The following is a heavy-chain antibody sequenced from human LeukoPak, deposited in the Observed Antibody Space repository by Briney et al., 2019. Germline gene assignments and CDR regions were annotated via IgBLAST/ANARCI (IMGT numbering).Heavy chain of an antibody. CDR3: AREEKDFWSGQWVYGMDV. Sequence: GGSLRLSCAASGFTFSDYYMSWIRQAPGKGLEWVSYISSSGSTIYYADSVKGRFTISRDNAKNSLYLQMNSLRAEDTAVYYCAREEKDFWSGQWVYGMDVWGQGTTVTVSS. CDR2: ISSSGSTI. CDR1: GFTFSDYY. D-gene: IGHD3-3*01. V-gene: IGHV3-11*01. J-gene: IGHJ6*02.